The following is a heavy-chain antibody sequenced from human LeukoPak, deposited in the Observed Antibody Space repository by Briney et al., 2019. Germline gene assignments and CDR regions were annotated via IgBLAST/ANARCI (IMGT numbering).Heavy chain of an antibody. Sequence: ASVKVSCKASGYTFTSYGISWVRHAPGQGLEWMGWISAYNGNTNYAQKLQGRVTMTTDTYTSTAYMELRSLRSDGTAVYYCARVGIAAAGTPQGGSSYWGQGTLVTVSS. CDR1: GYTFTSYG. V-gene: IGHV1-18*01. CDR2: ISAYNGNT. D-gene: IGHD6-13*01. CDR3: ARVGIAAAGTPQGGSSY. J-gene: IGHJ4*02.